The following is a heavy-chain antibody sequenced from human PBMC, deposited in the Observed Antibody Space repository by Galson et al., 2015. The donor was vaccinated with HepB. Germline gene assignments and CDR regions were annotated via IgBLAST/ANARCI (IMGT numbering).Heavy chain of an antibody. CDR3: ARDRADYFDW. CDR2: IFYSGST. CDR1: GDSISSGDHY. V-gene: IGHV4-30-4*01. J-gene: IGHJ4*02. Sequence: TLSLTCPVSGDSISSGDHYWSWIRQSPGRGLEWIGHIFYSGSTFYTPSLKRRVSMSVDTSKNQFFLRLHFVTAADTAVYYCARDRADYFDWWGQGTLVTVSS.